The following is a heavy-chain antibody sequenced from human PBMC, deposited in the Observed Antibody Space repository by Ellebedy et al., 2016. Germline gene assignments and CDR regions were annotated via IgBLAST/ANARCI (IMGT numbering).Heavy chain of an antibody. Sequence: ASVKVSCXASGYTFTSYGISWVRQAPGQGLEWMGWISAYNGNTNYAQKLQGRVTMTTDTSTSTAYMELRSLRSDDTAVYYCARDSLDYGDYGFDYWGQGTLVTVSS. D-gene: IGHD4-17*01. CDR3: ARDSLDYGDYGFDY. CDR2: ISAYNGNT. J-gene: IGHJ4*02. CDR1: GYTFTSYG. V-gene: IGHV1-18*01.